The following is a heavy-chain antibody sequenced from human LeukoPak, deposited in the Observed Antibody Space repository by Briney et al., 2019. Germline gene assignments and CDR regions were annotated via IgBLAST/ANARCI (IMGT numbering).Heavy chain of an antibody. CDR2: IKQDGSEK. Sequence: GGSLRLSRAASGFTFSSYWMSWVRQAPGKGLEWVANIKQDGSEKYYVDSVKGRFTISRDNAKNSLYLQMNSLRAEDTAVYYCARDSSSWYYYYYYMDVWGKGTTVTVSS. D-gene: IGHD6-13*01. V-gene: IGHV3-7*01. CDR1: GFTFSSYW. J-gene: IGHJ6*03. CDR3: ARDSSSWYYYYYYMDV.